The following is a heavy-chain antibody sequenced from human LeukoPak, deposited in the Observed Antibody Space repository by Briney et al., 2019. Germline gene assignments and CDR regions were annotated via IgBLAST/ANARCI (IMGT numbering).Heavy chain of an antibody. D-gene: IGHD2-2*01. CDR3: ARDLISIVVVPAAPGAEYYYYYYGMDV. V-gene: IGHV3-21*01. Sequence: NPGGSLRLSCAASGFTFSSYSMNWVRQAPGKGLEWVSSISSSSSYIYYADSAKGRFTISRDNAKNSLYLQMNSLRAEDTAVYYCARDLISIVVVPAAPGAEYYYYYYGMDVWGQGTTVTVSS. CDR2: ISSSSSYI. CDR1: GFTFSSYS. J-gene: IGHJ6*02.